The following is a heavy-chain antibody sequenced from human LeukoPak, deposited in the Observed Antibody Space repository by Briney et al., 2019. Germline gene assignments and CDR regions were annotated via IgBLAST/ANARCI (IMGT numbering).Heavy chain of an antibody. D-gene: IGHD3-3*01. CDR3: AGFPVFGVVLHQEPV. CDR2: FIPILGTA. Sequence: ASVKVSCKASGGTFSDYALNWVRQAPGQGLEWMGVFIPILGTANSTQKFQDRVTITADISTNTVYMELSSLRSEDTAVYFCAGFPVFGVVLHQEPVWGKGTTVTVSS. J-gene: IGHJ6*04. V-gene: IGHV1-69*10. CDR1: GGTFSDYA.